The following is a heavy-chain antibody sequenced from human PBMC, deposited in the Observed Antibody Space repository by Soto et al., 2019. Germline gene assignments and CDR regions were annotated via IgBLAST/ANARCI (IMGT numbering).Heavy chain of an antibody. Sequence: QVQLQQWGAGLLKPSETLSLTCAVYGGSFSGYKWTWIRQTPGKGLDWSGEINDSGNINYNPSLKSRVSMLVDKAKKQTSLKLSSVTAAAPAVYYCARGLILWFGELSRRGGYYYYMDVWGKGTTVTVSS. CDR2: INDSGNI. CDR3: ARGLILWFGELSRRGGYYYYMDV. CDR1: GGSFSGYK. V-gene: IGHV4-34*01. D-gene: IGHD3-10*01. J-gene: IGHJ6*03.